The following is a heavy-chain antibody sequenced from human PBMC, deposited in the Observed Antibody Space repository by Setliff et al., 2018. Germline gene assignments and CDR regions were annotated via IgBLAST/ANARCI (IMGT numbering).Heavy chain of an antibody. Sequence: GGSLRLSCAASGFTFSSYAMSWVRQAPGKGLEWVSAISGSGGSTYYADSVKGRFTISRDNAKNSLYLQMNSLRAEDTAVYYCARSPKLQITMVLYYFDYWGQGTLVTVSS. D-gene: IGHD3-10*01. CDR1: GFTFSSYA. J-gene: IGHJ4*02. V-gene: IGHV3-23*01. CDR3: ARSPKLQITMVLYYFDY. CDR2: ISGSGGST.